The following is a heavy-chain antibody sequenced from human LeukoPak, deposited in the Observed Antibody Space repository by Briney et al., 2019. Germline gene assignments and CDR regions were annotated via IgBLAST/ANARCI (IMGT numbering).Heavy chain of an antibody. V-gene: IGHV4-59*08. CDR2: IYYSGST. Sequence: SETLSLTCTVSGGSISSYYWSWIRQPPGKGLEWIGYIYYSGSTNYNPSLKSRVTISVDPSKNQFSLKLSSVTAADTAVYYCARLRRDSSSWTYYFDYWGQGALVTVSS. CDR3: ARLRRDSSSWTYYFDY. J-gene: IGHJ4*02. CDR1: GGSISSYY. D-gene: IGHD6-13*01.